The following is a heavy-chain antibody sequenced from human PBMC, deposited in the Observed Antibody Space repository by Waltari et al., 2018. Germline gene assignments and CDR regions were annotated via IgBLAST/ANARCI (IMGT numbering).Heavy chain of an antibody. J-gene: IGHJ4*02. CDR3: ARGVYYYDSSGHTY. CDR2: INHSGST. V-gene: IGHV4-34*01. D-gene: IGHD3-22*01. Sequence: QVQLQQWGAGLLKPSETLSLTCAVYGGSFSGYYWSWIRQPPGKGLEWIGEINHSGSTNYNPSLKSRVTISVDTSKNQFSLKLSSVTAADTAVYYCARGVYYYDSSGHTYWGQGTLVTVSS. CDR1: GGSFSGYY.